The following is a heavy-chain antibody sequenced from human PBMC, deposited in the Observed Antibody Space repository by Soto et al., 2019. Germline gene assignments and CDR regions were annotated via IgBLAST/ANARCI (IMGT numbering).Heavy chain of an antibody. Sequence: KGYWQSAGYSLTVSPSGCRSQKKRQRLEWIGWIVVGSGNTNYAQKFQGRVTITADKSTSTAYMELSSLRSEDTAVYYCAREGLVLVPTTVNSDYYYYAMDVWGQGTTVTVSS. CDR2: IVVGSGNT. CDR3: AREGLVLVPTTVNSDYYYYAMDV. J-gene: IGHJ6*02. V-gene: IGHV1-58*02. D-gene: IGHD2-2*01. CDR1: GYSLTVSP.